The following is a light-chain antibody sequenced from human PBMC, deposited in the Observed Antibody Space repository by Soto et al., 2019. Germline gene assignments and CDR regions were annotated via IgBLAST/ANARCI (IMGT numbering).Light chain of an antibody. CDR1: QSINRF. V-gene: IGKV1-39*01. CDR2: AAS. CDR3: QQSQSFPLT. J-gene: IGKJ4*01. Sequence: DIQMTHSPSSLSAFVGDRVTITCRASQSINRFLNWYQQKPGKAPKLQINAASSLQNRVPSRLSGSGSGTDFTLTINNLQAEDSATYFCQQSQSFPLTFGGGTKVDIK.